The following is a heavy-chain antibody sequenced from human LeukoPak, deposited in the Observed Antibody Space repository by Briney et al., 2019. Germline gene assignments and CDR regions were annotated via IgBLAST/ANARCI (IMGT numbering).Heavy chain of an antibody. CDR3: ARERYDFWSGYFLL. D-gene: IGHD3-3*01. CDR1: GFTLSSYW. V-gene: IGHV3-74*01. J-gene: IGHJ4*02. CDR2: INTDGSST. Sequence: QTGGSLRLSCAASGFTLSSYWMHWVRQAPGKGLVWVSRINTDGSSTSYADSVKGRFTISRDNAKNTLYLQMNSLRAEDTAVYYCARERYDFWSGYFLLWGQGTLVTVSS.